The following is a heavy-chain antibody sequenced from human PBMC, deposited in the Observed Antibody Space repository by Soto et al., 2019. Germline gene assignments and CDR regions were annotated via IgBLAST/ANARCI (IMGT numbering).Heavy chain of an antibody. CDR1: GFTFSSYG. CDR2: IWYDGSNK. Sequence: GGSLRLSCAASGFTFSSYGMHWVRQAPGKGLEWVAVIWYDGSNKYYADSVKGRFTISRDNSKNTLYLQMNSLRAEDTAVYYCARDGEQQHNYYGMDVWGQGTTVTVSS. CDR3: ARDGEQQHNYYGMDV. D-gene: IGHD6-13*01. J-gene: IGHJ6*02. V-gene: IGHV3-33*01.